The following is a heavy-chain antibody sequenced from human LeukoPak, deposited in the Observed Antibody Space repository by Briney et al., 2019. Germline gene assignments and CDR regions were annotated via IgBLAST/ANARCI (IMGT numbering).Heavy chain of an antibody. CDR2: IYTSGST. J-gene: IGHJ4*02. Sequence: PSETLSLTCSVSGDSLNTFYWSWIRQPAGKGLEWIGRIYTSGSTNYNPSLKSRVTMSVDTSKNQFSLKLSSVTAADTAVYYCARARGVSYYYDSSGYYFDYWGQGTLVTVSS. CDR1: GDSLNTFY. D-gene: IGHD3-22*01. CDR3: ARARGVSYYYDSSGYYFDY. V-gene: IGHV4-4*07.